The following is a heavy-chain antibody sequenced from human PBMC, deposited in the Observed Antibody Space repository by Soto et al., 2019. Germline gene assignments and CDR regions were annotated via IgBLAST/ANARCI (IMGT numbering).Heavy chain of an antibody. CDR3: ARDHGGRTWFVGIYYYFGVDV. Sequence: EVQLVESGGGLVQPGGSLRLSCAASGFTLSSYNMNWVRQAPGKGLEWVSYISGSSDTIYYADSVKGRFTISRDNAKNSLYLQMDSLRDEDTAVYYCARDHGGRTWFVGIYYYFGVDVWGQGTTVTVSS. CDR2: ISGSSDTI. V-gene: IGHV3-48*02. J-gene: IGHJ6*02. D-gene: IGHD3-10*01. CDR1: GFTLSSYN.